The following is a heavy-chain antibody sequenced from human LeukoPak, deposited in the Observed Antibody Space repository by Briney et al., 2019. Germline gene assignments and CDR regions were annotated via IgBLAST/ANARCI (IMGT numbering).Heavy chain of an antibody. V-gene: IGHV3-23*01. D-gene: IGHD4-11*01. CDR1: GFTFSSYA. J-gene: IGHJ4*02. CDR2: IRGSGGST. CDR3: AQDRATVTPPFVF. Sequence: EGSLRLSSAASGFTFSSYAMSWVRQAPGEGLEWVSAIRGSGGSTYYADSVKGRFTICRDNSKTTLYLQMNSLRAEDTAVYYCAQDRATVTPPFVFWRQGTLVTVPS.